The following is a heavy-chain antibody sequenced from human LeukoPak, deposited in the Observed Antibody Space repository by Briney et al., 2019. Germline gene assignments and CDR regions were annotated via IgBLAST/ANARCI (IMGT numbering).Heavy chain of an antibody. CDR1: GFTFSSYW. V-gene: IGHV3-74*01. CDR3: ARDLTGAVFDF. CDR2: ITSDGSST. J-gene: IGHJ4*02. D-gene: IGHD1-26*01. Sequence: GGSLRPSCAASGFTFSSYWMHWVSQAPGKGLVCVARITSDGSSTGYADSVRGRFTLSRYNAKNTVYLQMNSLRIEDTAVYYCARDLTGAVFDFWGQGTLVTVSS.